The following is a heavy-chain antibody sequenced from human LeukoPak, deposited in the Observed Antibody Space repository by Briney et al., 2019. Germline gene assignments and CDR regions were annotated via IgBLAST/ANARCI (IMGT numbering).Heavy chain of an antibody. V-gene: IGHV1-46*01. CDR1: GYTFTSYY. CDR2: INPSGDGT. Sequence: APLKVSCKASGYTFTSYYFHWVRQAPGQGLEWMGIINPSGDGTSYAQKFQGRVTMTTDTSTTTAYMELRSLRSADTAVYYCARGGRGGSNHFDYWGQGTLVTVSS. CDR3: ARGGRGGSNHFDY. D-gene: IGHD1-26*01. J-gene: IGHJ4*02.